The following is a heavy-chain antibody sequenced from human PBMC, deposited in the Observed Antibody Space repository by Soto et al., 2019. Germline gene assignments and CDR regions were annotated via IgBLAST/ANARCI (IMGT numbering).Heavy chain of an antibody. J-gene: IGHJ6*04. CDR1: GGTFSSYA. CDR3: ARGSVVTPHDYYGMDV. CDR2: IIPIFGTA. V-gene: IGHV1-69*06. Sequence: SVKVSCKASGGTFSSYAISWVRQAPGQGLEWMGGIIPIFGTANYAQKFQGRVTITADKSTSTAYMELSSLRSEDTAVYYCARGSVVTPHDYYGMDVWGKGTTVTVSS. D-gene: IGHD2-21*02.